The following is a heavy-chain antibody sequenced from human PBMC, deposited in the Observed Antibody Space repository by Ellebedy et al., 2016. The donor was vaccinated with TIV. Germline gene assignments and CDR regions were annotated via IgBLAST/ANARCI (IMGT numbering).Heavy chain of an antibody. D-gene: IGHD3-10*01. J-gene: IGHJ4*02. CDR2: ISYDGSNK. V-gene: IGHV3-30-3*01. CDR1: GFTFTSYA. CDR3: ARDRASHPNY. Sequence: GESLKISCAASGFTFTSYAMHWVRQAPGNGTERVAVISYDGSNKYYADSVKGRFTISRDNSKNTLYLQMNSLRAEDMAVYYCARDRASHPNYWGQGTLVTVSS.